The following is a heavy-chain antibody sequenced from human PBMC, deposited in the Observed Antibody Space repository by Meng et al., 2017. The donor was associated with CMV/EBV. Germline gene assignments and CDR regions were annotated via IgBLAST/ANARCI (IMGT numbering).Heavy chain of an antibody. J-gene: IGHJ4*02. CDR1: GFTFSSYW. CDR2: INSDGSST. V-gene: IGHV3-74*01. CDR3: ARSRYCSSTSCYKPLHY. Sequence: GGSLRLSCAASGFTFSSYWMHWVRQAPGKGLVWVSRINSDGSSTSYADSVKGRFTISRDNAKNTLYLQMNSLRAEDTAVCYCARSRYCSSTSCYKPLHYWGQGTLVTVSS. D-gene: IGHD2-2*02.